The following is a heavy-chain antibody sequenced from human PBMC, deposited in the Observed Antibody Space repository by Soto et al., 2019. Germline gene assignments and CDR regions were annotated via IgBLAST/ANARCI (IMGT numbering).Heavy chain of an antibody. CDR3: ARDTGSGVDYALDV. D-gene: IGHD3-3*01. J-gene: IGHJ6*02. CDR2: IWSDGSNE. Sequence: PGGSLRLSCAASGFTFSAHGIHWVRQAPGKGLEWVAVIWSDGSNEYYADSVRGRFTISRDNSKNTLDLQMDSLRADDTALYYCARDTGSGVDYALDVWGQGTTVTVSS. V-gene: IGHV3-33*01. CDR1: GFTFSAHG.